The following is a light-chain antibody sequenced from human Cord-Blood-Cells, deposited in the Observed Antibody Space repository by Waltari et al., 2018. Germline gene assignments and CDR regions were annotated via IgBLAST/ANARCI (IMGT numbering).Light chain of an antibody. V-gene: IGKV1-8*01. Sequence: IRMTQSPSSFSASTGDRVTITCRASQGISSYLAWYQQKPGKAPKLLIYAASTLQSGVPSRFSGSGSGTDFTLTIRCLQSEDFATYYCQQYYSYPYTFGQGTKLEIK. CDR3: QQYYSYPYT. J-gene: IGKJ2*01. CDR2: AAS. CDR1: QGISSY.